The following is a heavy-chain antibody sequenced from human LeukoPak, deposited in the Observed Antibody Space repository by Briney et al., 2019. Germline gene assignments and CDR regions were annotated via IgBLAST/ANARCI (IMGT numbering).Heavy chain of an antibody. D-gene: IGHD3-22*01. Sequence: AASVKVSCKASGYTFTSYYMHWVRQAPGQGLEWMGIINPSGGSTSYAQKFQGRVTMTRDTSISTAYMELSRLRSDDTAVYYCARVLSLYDSSGPNAFDIWGQGTMVTVSS. V-gene: IGHV1-46*01. J-gene: IGHJ3*02. CDR3: ARVLSLYDSSGPNAFDI. CDR1: GYTFTSYY. CDR2: INPSGGST.